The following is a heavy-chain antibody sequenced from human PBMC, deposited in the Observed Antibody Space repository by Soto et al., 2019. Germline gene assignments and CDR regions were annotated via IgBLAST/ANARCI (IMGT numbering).Heavy chain of an antibody. D-gene: IGHD2-15*01. CDR2: IYYSGST. Sequence: SETLSLTCTVSGDSISSGDYYWSWIRQPPGKGLEWIGYIYYSGSTYYNPSLKSRVTISVDTSKNQFSLKLSSVTAADTAVYYCTQGIVAATFDYWGQGTLVTVSS. CDR1: GDSISSGDYY. CDR3: TQGIVAATFDY. J-gene: IGHJ4*02. V-gene: IGHV4-30-4*01.